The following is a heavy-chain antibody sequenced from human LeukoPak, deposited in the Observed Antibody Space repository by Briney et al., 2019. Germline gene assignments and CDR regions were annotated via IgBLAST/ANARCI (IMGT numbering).Heavy chain of an antibody. V-gene: IGHV1-2*02. Sequence: VSVKVSCKASEYTFTDYYIHWMRQAPGQGLEWMGWINCKSGATSYAQKFRGRVTMTKDRPIRTAYMELSRLKSDDTAVYYCARQSLDYYETLDAFDIWGQGTVVTVSS. CDR1: EYTFTDYY. CDR3: ARQSLDYYETLDAFDI. D-gene: IGHD3-22*01. J-gene: IGHJ3*02. CDR2: INCKSGAT.